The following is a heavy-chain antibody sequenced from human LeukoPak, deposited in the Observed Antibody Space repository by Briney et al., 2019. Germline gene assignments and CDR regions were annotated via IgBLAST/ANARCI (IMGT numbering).Heavy chain of an antibody. V-gene: IGHV6-1*01. CDR1: GDSFSNTRSA. CDR2: TYYRSKWYN. Sequence: SQTLSLTCAISGDSFSNTRSAWNWLRQSPSRGLEWLGRTYYRSKWYNEHAVSVKSRITINPDTSKNQFSLQLNSVTPEDTAVYYCAREQGGYDFDYWGQGTLVTVSS. CDR3: AREQGGYDFDY. D-gene: IGHD5-12*01. J-gene: IGHJ4*02.